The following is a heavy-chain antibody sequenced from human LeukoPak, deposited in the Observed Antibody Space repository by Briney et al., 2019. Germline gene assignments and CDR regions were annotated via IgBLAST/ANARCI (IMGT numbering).Heavy chain of an antibody. CDR3: AGASGSYDY. V-gene: IGHV3-33*01. CDR1: GFTFSIYG. J-gene: IGHJ4*02. CDR2: IWNDGSNK. Sequence: GRSLRLSCAASGFTFSIYGMHWVRQSPGKGLEWVAVIWNDGSNKYYADSVKGRFTISRDNSKNTLFLQMNSLRAEDTAVYYCAGASGSYDYWGQGTLVTVSS. D-gene: IGHD1-26*01.